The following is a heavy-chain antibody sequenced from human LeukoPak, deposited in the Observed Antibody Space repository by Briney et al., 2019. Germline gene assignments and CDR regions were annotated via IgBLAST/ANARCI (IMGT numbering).Heavy chain of an antibody. CDR1: GFTFSSYG. CDR3: AKDRIPLLMGTGFDY. J-gene: IGHJ4*02. V-gene: IGHV3-30*18. Sequence: GRSLRLSCAASGFTFSSYGMHWVRRAPGKGLEWVAVISYDGSNKYYADSVKGRFTISRDNSKNTLYLQMNSLRAGDTAVYYCAKDRIPLLMGTGFDYWGQGTLVTVSS. D-gene: IGHD3-10*01. CDR2: ISYDGSNK.